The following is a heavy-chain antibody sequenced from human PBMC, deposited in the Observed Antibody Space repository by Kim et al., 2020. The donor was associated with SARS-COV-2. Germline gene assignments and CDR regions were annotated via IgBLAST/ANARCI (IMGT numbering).Heavy chain of an antibody. CDR2: ISYDGSNK. Sequence: GGSLRLSCAASGFTFSSYGMHWVRQAPGKGLEWVAVISYDGSNKYYADSVKGRFTISRDNSKNTLYLQMNSLRAEDTAVYYCAKGHISTQNYYDSSGYYWFDYWGQGTLVTVSS. CDR3: AKGHISTQNYYDSSGYYWFDY. J-gene: IGHJ4*02. D-gene: IGHD3-22*01. CDR1: GFTFSSYG. V-gene: IGHV3-30*18.